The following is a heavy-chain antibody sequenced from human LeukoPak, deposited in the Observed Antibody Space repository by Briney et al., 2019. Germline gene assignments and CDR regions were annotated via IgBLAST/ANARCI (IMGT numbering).Heavy chain of an antibody. CDR2: ISGSGGST. J-gene: IGHJ4*02. CDR3: AKGMAAAGRVFDY. CDR1: GFTFSSYA. D-gene: IGHD6-13*01. V-gene: IGHV3-23*01. Sequence: GGSLRLSCAASGFTFSSYAMNWVRQAPGKGLEWVSAISGSGGSTYYAGSVKGRFTISRDDSKNTLYLQMNSLRAEDTAVYYCAKGMAAAGRVFDYWGQGTLVTVSS.